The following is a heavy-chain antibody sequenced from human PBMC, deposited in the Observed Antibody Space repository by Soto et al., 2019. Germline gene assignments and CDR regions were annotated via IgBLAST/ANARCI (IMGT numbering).Heavy chain of an antibody. Sequence: SETLSLTCAVYGGSFSGYYWSWIRQPPGKGLEWIGEINHSGSTNYNPSLKSRVTISVDTSKNQFSLKLSSVTAADTAVYYCARVKFRCSGGSCYSLGPRKHQPNNWFDPWGQGTLVTVSS. CDR1: GGSFSGYY. V-gene: IGHV4-34*01. CDR2: INHSGST. J-gene: IGHJ5*02. D-gene: IGHD2-15*01. CDR3: ARVKFRCSGGSCYSLGPRKHQPNNWFDP.